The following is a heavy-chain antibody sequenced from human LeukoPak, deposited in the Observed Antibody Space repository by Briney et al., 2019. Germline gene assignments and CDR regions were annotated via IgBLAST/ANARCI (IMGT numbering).Heavy chain of an antibody. J-gene: IGHJ4*02. D-gene: IGHD1-26*01. CDR3: ARVWPYSALDY. V-gene: IGHV3-7*01. Sequence: GGSLRLSCAASGFTFSIFWMSWVRQAPGKGLEWVANIKQDGSAKYYVDSVKGRFTISRDNAKNSLYLQMNSLRAEDTAVYYCARVWPYSALDYWGQGTLVTVSS. CDR2: IKQDGSAK. CDR1: GFTFSIFW.